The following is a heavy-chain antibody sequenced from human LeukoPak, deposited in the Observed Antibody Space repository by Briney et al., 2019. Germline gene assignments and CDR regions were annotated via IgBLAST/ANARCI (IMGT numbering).Heavy chain of an antibody. D-gene: IGHD2-2*03. CDR1: GVSISSYH. Sequence: SETLSLTCTVSGVSISSYHWSWIRQSAGKGLEWIGRIYIDGNSNYNPSLKSRVTISVDPSNNRFSLKLSSVTAADTAVYYCARHEGGYCSSTSCYGNWGQGTLVTVSS. CDR3: ARHEGGYCSSTSCYGN. V-gene: IGHV4-4*07. CDR2: IYIDGNS. J-gene: IGHJ4*02.